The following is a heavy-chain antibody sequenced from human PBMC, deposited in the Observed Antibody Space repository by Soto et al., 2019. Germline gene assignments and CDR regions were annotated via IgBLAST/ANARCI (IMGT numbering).Heavy chain of an antibody. V-gene: IGHV1-69*01. D-gene: IGHD2-21*01. CDR2: IIPIFGTA. CDR1: GGTFSSYA. J-gene: IGHJ6*02. Sequence: QVQLVQSGAEVKKPGSSVKVSCKASGGTFSSYAISWVRQAPGQGLEWMGGIIPIFGTADYAQKFQGRVTITADESTSPAYMELSSLRSEDTAVYYCARAPSPYVVHYGMDVWGQGTTVTVSS. CDR3: ARAPSPYVVHYGMDV.